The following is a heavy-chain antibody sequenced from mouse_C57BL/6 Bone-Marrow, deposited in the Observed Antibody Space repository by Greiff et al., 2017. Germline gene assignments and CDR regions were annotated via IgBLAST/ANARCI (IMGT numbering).Heavy chain of an antibody. CDR2: INPSSGYT. CDR3: ARSGLDLFDY. V-gene: IGHV1-7*01. J-gene: IGHJ2*01. Sequence: QVQLQQSGAELAKPGASVKLSCKASGYTFTSYWMHWVKQRPGQGLEWIGYINPSSGYTKYNQKFKDKATLTAAKSSSTAYMQLSSLTYEDSAVYYCARSGLDLFDYWGQGTTLTVSS. CDR1: GYTFTSYW. D-gene: IGHD2-4*01.